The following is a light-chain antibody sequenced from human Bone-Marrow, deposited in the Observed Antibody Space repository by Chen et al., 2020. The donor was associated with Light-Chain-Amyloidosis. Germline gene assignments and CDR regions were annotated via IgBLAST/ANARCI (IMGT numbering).Light chain of an antibody. J-gene: IGLJ3*02. Sequence: SYVLTQPSSVSVAPGQTATIACGGNNIGSTSVHWYQQTPGQAPRLVVYDDSDRPSGLPERLSGSNSGNTATLTISRVEAGDEADYYCQVWDRSSDRPVFGGGTKLTVL. CDR2: DDS. V-gene: IGLV3-21*02. CDR1: NIGSTS. CDR3: QVWDRSSDRPV.